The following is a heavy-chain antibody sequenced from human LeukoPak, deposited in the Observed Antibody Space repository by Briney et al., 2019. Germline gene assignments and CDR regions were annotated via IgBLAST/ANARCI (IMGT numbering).Heavy chain of an antibody. CDR1: GGTFSSYA. J-gene: IGHJ4*02. D-gene: IGHD1-26*01. CDR2: IIPIFGTA. Sequence: SVKVSCKASGGTFSSYAISWVRQAPGQGLEWMGGIIPIFGTANYAQKFQGRVTITADESTSTAYMELSSLRSEDTAVYYCARDFSSGWDLFDYWGQGTLVTVSS. V-gene: IGHV1-69*13. CDR3: ARDFSSGWDLFDY.